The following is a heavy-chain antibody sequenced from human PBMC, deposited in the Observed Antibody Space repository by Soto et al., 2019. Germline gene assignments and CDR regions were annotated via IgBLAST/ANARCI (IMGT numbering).Heavy chain of an antibody. CDR3: AKGLYCGGDCYFTNFDY. V-gene: IGHV3-23*01. CDR1: GITFSNYA. Sequence: GGSLRLSCAGSGITFSNYAMSWVRQGPGKVLEWVSLISGSGGITYYADSVKGRLTISRDNSKNTLYLQMNSLRADDTAVYYCAKGLYCGGDCYFTNFDYWGQGTPVTVSS. D-gene: IGHD2-21*02. J-gene: IGHJ4*02. CDR2: ISGSGGIT.